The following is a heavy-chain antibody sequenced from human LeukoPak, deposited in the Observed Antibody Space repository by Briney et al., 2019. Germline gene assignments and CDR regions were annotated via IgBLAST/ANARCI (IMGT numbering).Heavy chain of an antibody. CDR1: GFTFDDYA. J-gene: IGHJ6*03. CDR2: ISWNSGSI. V-gene: IGHV3-9*01. Sequence: GGSLRLSCAASGFTFDDYAMHWVRQAPGKGLEWVSGISWNSGSIGYADSVKGRFTISRDNAKNSLYLQMNSLRAEDTAVYYCARRERYCSSTSCDYYYMDVWGKGTTVTISS. D-gene: IGHD2-2*01. CDR3: ARRERYCSSTSCDYYYMDV.